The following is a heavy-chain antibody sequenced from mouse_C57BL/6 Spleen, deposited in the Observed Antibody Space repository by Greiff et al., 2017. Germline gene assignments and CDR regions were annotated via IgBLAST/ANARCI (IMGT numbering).Heavy chain of an antibody. D-gene: IGHD2-2*01. V-gene: IGHV1-39*01. Sequence: EVQLQQSGPELVKPGASVKISCKASGYSFTDYNMNWVKQSNGTSLEWIGVITPNYGTTSYNQKFKGKATLTVDQSSSTAYMQLNSLTSEDSAVYYCATSYGYDEAWFAYWGQGTLVTVSA. J-gene: IGHJ3*01. CDR1: GYSFTDYN. CDR3: ATSYGYDEAWFAY. CDR2: ITPNYGTT.